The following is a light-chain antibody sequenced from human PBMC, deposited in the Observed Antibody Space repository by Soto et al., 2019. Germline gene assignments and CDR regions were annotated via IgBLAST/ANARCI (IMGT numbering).Light chain of an antibody. J-gene: IGLJ1*01. CDR3: CSYAGSYTYV. CDR2: DVS. CDR1: SSDVGGYNY. Sequence: QSVLTQPRSVSGSPGQSVTISCTGISSDVGGYNYVSWYQQHPGKAHKLMIYDVSKRPSGVPDRFSGSKSGNTASLTISGLQAEDEADYYCCSYAGSYTYVFGTGTKVTVL. V-gene: IGLV2-11*01.